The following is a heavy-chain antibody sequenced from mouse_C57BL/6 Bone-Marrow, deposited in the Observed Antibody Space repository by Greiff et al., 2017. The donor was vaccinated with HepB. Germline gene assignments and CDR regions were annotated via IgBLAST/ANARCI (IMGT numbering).Heavy chain of an antibody. CDR1: GYNFTSYG. D-gene: IGHD3-2*02. CDR2: IYPRSGNT. J-gene: IGHJ2*01. CDR3: ARLCTSQAPDY. V-gene: IGHV1-81*01. Sequence: QVQLKESGAELARPGASVKLSCKASGYNFTSYGISWVKQRTGQGLEWIGEIYPRSGNTYYNEKFKGKATLTADKSSSTAYMELRSLTSEDSAVYFCARLCTSQAPDYWGQGTTLTVSS.